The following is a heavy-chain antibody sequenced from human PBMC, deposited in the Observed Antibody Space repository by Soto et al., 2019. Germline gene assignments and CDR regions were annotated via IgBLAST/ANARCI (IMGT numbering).Heavy chain of an antibody. D-gene: IGHD3-22*01. CDR3: ARLGDYYQAFDY. CDR2: MYHSGTT. J-gene: IGHJ4*01. Sequence: SQTMSLTCAVSDGSIRSGGYSWSWIQQPPGKGLEWVGYMYHSGTTSYNPSLKSRVSISVDASKSQFSLNLRSVTAADTAVYYCARLGDYYQAFDYWGHGALVTVPQ. V-gene: IGHV4-30-2*01. CDR1: DGSIRSGGYS.